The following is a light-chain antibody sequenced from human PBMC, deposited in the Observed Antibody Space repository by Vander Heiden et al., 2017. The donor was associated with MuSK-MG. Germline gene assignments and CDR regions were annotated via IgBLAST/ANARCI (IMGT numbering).Light chain of an antibody. Sequence: DIQMTQSPSSLSASVGDRVTITCQASQDISNYLNWYQQKPGKAPKLLIYDASNLATGVPSRFSGSGSGTDFTFTISSLQPEDIAAYYCQQYDTLHSWTFGQGTKVEIK. CDR2: DAS. CDR1: QDISNY. V-gene: IGKV1-33*01. CDR3: QQYDTLHSWT. J-gene: IGKJ1*01.